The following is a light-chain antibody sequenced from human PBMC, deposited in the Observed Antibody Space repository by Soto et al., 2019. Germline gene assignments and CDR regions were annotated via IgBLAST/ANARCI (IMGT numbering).Light chain of an antibody. V-gene: IGKV3-20*01. Sequence: EIVLTQSPGTLSLSPGERAALSCRASRSLSSTSSAWYQQRPGQAPRLLIYDASSRATGIPDRFSGSGSGTYFTLTINRLEPDDFAVYYCQQYGSSPRTFGQGTKVEI. J-gene: IGKJ1*01. CDR2: DAS. CDR1: RSLSSTS. CDR3: QQYGSSPRT.